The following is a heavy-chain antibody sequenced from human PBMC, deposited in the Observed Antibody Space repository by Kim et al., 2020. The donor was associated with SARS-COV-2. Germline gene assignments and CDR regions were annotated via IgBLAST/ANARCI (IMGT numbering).Heavy chain of an antibody. CDR1: GGSISSSSYY. J-gene: IGHJ6*02. Sequence: SETLSLTCTVSGGSISSSSYYWGWIRQPPGKGLEWIGSLYYSGSTYYNPSLKSRVTISVDTSKNQFFLKLSSVTAADTAVYYCARQGTVTTNYYYYGMDVWGQGTTVTVSS. CDR3: ARQGTVTTNYYYYGMDV. V-gene: IGHV4-39*01. D-gene: IGHD4-17*01. CDR2: LYYSGST.